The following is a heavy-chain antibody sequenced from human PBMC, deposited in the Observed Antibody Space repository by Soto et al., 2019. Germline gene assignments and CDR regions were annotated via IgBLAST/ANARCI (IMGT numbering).Heavy chain of an antibody. CDR1: GGTFSSYA. D-gene: IGHD4-4*01. CDR2: IIPIFGTA. J-gene: IGHJ4*02. V-gene: IGHV1-69*13. Sequence: VKVSCKASGGTFSSYAISWVRRAPGQGREGMGGIIPIFGTANYAQKFEGRVTITAGESTSTAYMELSSLRSEDKAVYYSARDRLQFFNSNSPVNYFDYWGQGTLVTVSS. CDR3: ARDRLQFFNSNSPVNYFDY.